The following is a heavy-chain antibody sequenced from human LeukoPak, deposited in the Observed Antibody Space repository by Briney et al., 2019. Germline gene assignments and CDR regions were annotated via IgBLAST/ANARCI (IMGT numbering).Heavy chain of an antibody. CDR2: ISAYNGNT. CDR1: GYTFTSYG. Sequence: ASVKVSCKASGYTFTSYGISWVRQAPGQGLEWMGWISAYNGNTNYAQKLQGRVTMTTDTSTSTAYMELRSLRSDDTAVYYRARDGGQGGYFDWLSNEDYFDYWGQGTLVTVSS. V-gene: IGHV1-18*01. D-gene: IGHD3-9*01. J-gene: IGHJ4*02. CDR3: ARDGGQGGYFDWLSNEDYFDY.